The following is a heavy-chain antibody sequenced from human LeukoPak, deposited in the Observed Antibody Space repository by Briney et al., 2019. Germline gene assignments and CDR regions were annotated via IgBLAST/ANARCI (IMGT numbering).Heavy chain of an antibody. D-gene: IGHD6-13*01. CDR1: GFTFNSYG. CDR3: AKGSSTYSITSYWYFDL. CDR2: ISATGGST. V-gene: IGHV3-23*01. J-gene: IGHJ2*01. Sequence: AGGSLRLSCAASGFTFNSYGMNWVRQAPGKGLEWVSSISATGGSTYYADSVKGRSTISRDNSKTTLYLQMNSLRAEDTAVYYCAKGSSTYSITSYWYFDLWGRGTLVTVSS.